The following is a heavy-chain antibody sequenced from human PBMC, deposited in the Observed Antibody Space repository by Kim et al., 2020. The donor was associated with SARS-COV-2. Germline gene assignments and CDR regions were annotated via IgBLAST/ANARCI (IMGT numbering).Heavy chain of an antibody. Sequence: GGSLRLSCTASGFTFSSYEMNWVRQAPGKGLEWVSYISSSGSTIYYADSVKGRFTISRDNSKNSLYLQMNSLRAEDTAVYYCARDWCSSTSSYARRYLSGYWYVDLWGRGTLVTVSP. CDR1: GFTFSSYE. CDR2: ISSSGSTI. J-gene: IGHJ2*01. D-gene: IGHD2-2*01. V-gene: IGHV3-48*03. CDR3: ARDWCSSTSSYARRYLSGYWYVDL.